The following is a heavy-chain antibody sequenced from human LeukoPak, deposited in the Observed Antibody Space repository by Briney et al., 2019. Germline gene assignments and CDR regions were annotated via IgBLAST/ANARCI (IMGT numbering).Heavy chain of an antibody. CDR3: ARSPRTLASNWFDP. J-gene: IGHJ5*02. CDR2: IYYSGST. D-gene: IGHD3-3*02. CDR1: GGSISSGDYY. V-gene: IGHV4-30-4*01. Sequence: SETLSLTCTVSGGSISSGDYYWSWIRQPPGKGLEWIGYIYYSGSTYYNPSLKSRVTISVDTSKNQFSLKLSSVTAADTAVYYCARSPRTLASNWFDPWGQGTLVTVSS.